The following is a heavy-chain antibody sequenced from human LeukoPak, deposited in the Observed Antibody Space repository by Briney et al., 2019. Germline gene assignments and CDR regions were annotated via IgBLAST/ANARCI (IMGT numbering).Heavy chain of an antibody. D-gene: IGHD5-24*01. J-gene: IGHJ4*02. V-gene: IGHV5-51*03. CDR1: GYSFTSYW. CDR2: IYPGDSDT. Sequence: KPGESLKISCKGSGYSFTSYWIGWMRQMPGKGLEWMGIIYPGDSDTRYSPSFQGQVSISADKSISTAYLQWSSLKASDTAMYYCATAGRDGYNQFDYWGQGTLVTVSS. CDR3: ATAGRDGYNQFDY.